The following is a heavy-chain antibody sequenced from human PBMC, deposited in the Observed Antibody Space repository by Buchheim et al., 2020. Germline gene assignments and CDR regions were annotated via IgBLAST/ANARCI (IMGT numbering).Heavy chain of an antibody. CDR1: GDSISGGGYY. J-gene: IGHJ4*02. CDR3: AGSGTVGEIDF. Sequence: QVQLQESGPGLVKPSETLSLICTVSGDSISGGGYYWSWIRQFPGKGLEWIGFFFYNGITYYNPSLTGRIIISVDTSKNHFSLRLSSVTAADTAVYYCAGSGTVGEIDFWGQGTL. V-gene: IGHV4-31*03. D-gene: IGHD2-21*01. CDR2: FFYNGIT.